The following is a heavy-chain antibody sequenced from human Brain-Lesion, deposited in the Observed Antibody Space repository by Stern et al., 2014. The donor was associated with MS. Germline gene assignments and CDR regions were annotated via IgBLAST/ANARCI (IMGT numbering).Heavy chain of an antibody. V-gene: IGHV3-30*18. Sequence: VQLLESGGGVVQPGRPLRLSCAASGFTFGSCAMHWVRQAPGKGLEWVAGVSYDGSNKYYADSVKGRFTISRDNSQNTLYMQMSSLRPEDTAVYYCAKDRQYLTYFFDHWGQGSLVTVSS. CDR2: VSYDGSNK. J-gene: IGHJ5*02. CDR3: AKDRQYLTYFFDH. D-gene: IGHD2/OR15-2a*01. CDR1: GFTFGSCA.